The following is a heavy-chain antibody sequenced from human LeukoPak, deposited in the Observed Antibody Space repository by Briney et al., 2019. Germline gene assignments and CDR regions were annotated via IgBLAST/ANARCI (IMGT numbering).Heavy chain of an antibody. Sequence: QPGGSLRLSCAASGFTFSSYAMSWVRQAPGKGLEWVSAISGSGGSTYYADSVKGRFTISRDNSKNTLYPQMNSLRAEDTAVYYCAKDPRRTFDSSGLFDYWGQGTLVTVSS. CDR2: ISGSGGST. D-gene: IGHD3-22*01. V-gene: IGHV3-23*01. CDR1: GFTFSSYA. J-gene: IGHJ4*02. CDR3: AKDPRRTFDSSGLFDY.